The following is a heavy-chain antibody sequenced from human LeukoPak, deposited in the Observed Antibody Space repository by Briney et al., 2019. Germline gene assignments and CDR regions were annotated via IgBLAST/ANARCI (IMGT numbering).Heavy chain of an antibody. J-gene: IGHJ3*02. D-gene: IGHD5-12*01. V-gene: IGHV3-53*01. Sequence: GGSLTLTCAASGFAVSSNYISWIRQPPGKGLEWVSIIYSDGSTFHADSVKGRFTMSRDNSKNTLDLQMNSLRAEDTAVYFCARDRHRYRGINGDGDAFDIWGQGTMVTVSP. CDR1: GFAVSSNY. CDR2: IYSDGST. CDR3: ARDRHRYRGINGDGDAFDI.